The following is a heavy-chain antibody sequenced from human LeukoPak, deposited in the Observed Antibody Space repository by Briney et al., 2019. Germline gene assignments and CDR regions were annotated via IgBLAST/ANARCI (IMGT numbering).Heavy chain of an antibody. Sequence: SETLSLTCTVSGGSISSYYWSWIRQPAGKGLEWIGRIYTSGSTNYNPSLKSRVTMSVDTSKNQFSLKLSSVTAADTDVYYCARDLGSGVYYYYYYMDVWGKGTTVTVSS. D-gene: IGHD3-10*01. CDR1: GGSISSYY. V-gene: IGHV4-4*07. CDR2: IYTSGST. CDR3: ARDLGSGVYYYYYYMDV. J-gene: IGHJ6*03.